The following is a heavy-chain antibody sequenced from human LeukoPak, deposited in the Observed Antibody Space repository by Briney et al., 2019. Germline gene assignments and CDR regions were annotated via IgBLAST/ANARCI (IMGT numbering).Heavy chain of an antibody. D-gene: IGHD6-19*01. CDR3: AKEVLSGWPYFDY. CDR1: GFTFDDSA. Sequence: PGGSLRLSCAASGFTFDDSAMHWVRQAPGKGLEWVSGISWNSGSIAYADSVKGRFTISRDNAKNSLYLQLNSLRPEDTALYYCAKEVLSGWPYFDYWGQGTLVTVSS. J-gene: IGHJ4*02. V-gene: IGHV3-9*01. CDR2: ISWNSGSI.